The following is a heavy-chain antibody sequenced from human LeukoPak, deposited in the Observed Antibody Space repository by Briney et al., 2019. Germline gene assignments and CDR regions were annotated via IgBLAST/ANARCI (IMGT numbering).Heavy chain of an antibody. CDR1: GFTVSSNS. J-gene: IGHJ4*02. D-gene: IGHD3-10*01. V-gene: IGHV3-23*01. CDR3: AKEKTGKFDFDS. Sequence: GGSLRLSCAASGFTVSSNSMSWVRQAPGKGLEWVSSLSGGGGGSYYADSVKGRVTVSRDDSKNTLYLQMNSLRAEDTAIYYCAKEKTGKFDFDSWGQGTLVTVSS. CDR2: LSGGGGGS.